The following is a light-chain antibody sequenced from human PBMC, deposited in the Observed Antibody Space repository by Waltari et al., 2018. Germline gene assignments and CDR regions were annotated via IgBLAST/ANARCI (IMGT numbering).Light chain of an antibody. CDR3: SVYSTSSSLIL. J-gene: IGLJ2*01. V-gene: IGLV2-14*03. CDR2: DVN. CDR1: SIYDGGNDY. Sequence: YALSPPPPVSAAPGQSITTSCTSSSIYDGGNDYVSWYQQHPGKAPKLRMCDVNIRPSGVSNRFSGSKSGNTASLTISGLQAEDEADYYCSVYSTSSSLILFGEGTKVTVL.